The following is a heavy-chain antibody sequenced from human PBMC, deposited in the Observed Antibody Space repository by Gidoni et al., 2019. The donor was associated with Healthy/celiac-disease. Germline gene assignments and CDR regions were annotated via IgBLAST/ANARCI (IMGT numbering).Heavy chain of an antibody. V-gene: IGHV5-51*01. CDR3: ARLGARGVTHGDFQH. D-gene: IGHD2-21*02. J-gene: IGHJ1*01. Sequence: EVQLVQSGAEVKKPGESRKISCKGSGYSLTSSWIGWVRQMPGKGLEWMGIIYPGDSDTRYSPSFQGQVTISADKSISTAYLQWSSLKASDTAMYYCARLGARGVTHGDFQHWGQGTRVTVSS. CDR2: IYPGDSDT. CDR1: GYSLTSSW.